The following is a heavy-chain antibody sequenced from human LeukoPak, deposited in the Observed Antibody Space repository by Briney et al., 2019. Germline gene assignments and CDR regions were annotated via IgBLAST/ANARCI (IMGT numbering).Heavy chain of an antibody. CDR1: GGSISSSSYY. Sequence: PSETLSLTCTVSGGSISSSSYYWGWIRQPPGKGLEWIGSIYYSGSTYYNPSLKSRVTISVDTSKNQFSLKLSSVTAADTAVYYCARRTRISLVGAFDIWGQGTMVTVSS. D-gene: IGHD2-2*01. CDR3: ARRTRISLVGAFDI. V-gene: IGHV4-39*07. CDR2: IYYSGST. J-gene: IGHJ3*02.